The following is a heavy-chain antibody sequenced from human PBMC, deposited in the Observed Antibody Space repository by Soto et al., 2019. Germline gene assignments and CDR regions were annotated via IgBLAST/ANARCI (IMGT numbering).Heavy chain of an antibody. CDR1: GDSVSSKSAG. Sequence: QVQLQQSGPGLVKPSQTLSLTCAITGDSVSSKSAGWSWVRQSPSRGLEWLGRTYYRSKWYYEYAVSVRGRITINPDTSKNQYSLQLNSVTPEDTAVYFCARGEQYSGRIFDYWGQGTLVTVSS. D-gene: IGHD1-26*01. CDR2: TYYRSKWYY. J-gene: IGHJ4*01. V-gene: IGHV6-1*01. CDR3: ARGEQYSGRIFDY.